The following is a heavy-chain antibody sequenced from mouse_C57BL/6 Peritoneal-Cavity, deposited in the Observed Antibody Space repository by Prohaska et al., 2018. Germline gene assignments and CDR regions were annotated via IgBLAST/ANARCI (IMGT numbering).Heavy chain of an antibody. D-gene: IGHD1-1*01. V-gene: IGHV1-80*01. Sequence: VQLQQSGAELVKPGASVKISCKASGYAFSSYWMNWVKQRPGKGLEWIGQMYPGDGDTNYNGKFNVKATLMSDKSSSTPYKQLSSLTSYDSPVYFCARNCTSYVYVGGTGTTVTVSS. CDR2: MYPGDGDT. CDR3: ARNCTSYVYV. J-gene: IGHJ1*03. CDR1: GYAFSSYW.